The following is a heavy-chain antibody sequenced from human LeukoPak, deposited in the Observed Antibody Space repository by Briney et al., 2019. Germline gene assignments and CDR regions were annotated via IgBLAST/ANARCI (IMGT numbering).Heavy chain of an antibody. J-gene: IGHJ5*02. D-gene: IGHD3-3*01. V-gene: IGHV1-69*13. Sequence: SAKVSCKASGGTFSSYAIGWVRQAPGQGLEWMGGIIPIFGTANYAQKFQGRVTITADESTSTAYMELSSLRSEDTAVYYCARKPFKDFWYLDPWGQGTLVTVSS. CDR2: IIPIFGTA. CDR3: ARKPFKDFWYLDP. CDR1: GGTFSSYA.